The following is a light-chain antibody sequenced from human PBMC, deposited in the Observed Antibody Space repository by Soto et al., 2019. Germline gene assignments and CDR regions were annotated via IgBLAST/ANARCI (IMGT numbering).Light chain of an antibody. Sequence: EIVLTQSPATLSLSPWERATLSCRASQSVTTYLAWYQQKPGQAPRLLIYDASSRATGIPARFSGSGSGTDFTLTISSLQPEDFATYYCQQFNSYPLTFGGGTKVDIK. CDR1: QSVTTY. CDR3: QQFNSYPLT. J-gene: IGKJ4*01. CDR2: DAS. V-gene: IGKV3-11*01.